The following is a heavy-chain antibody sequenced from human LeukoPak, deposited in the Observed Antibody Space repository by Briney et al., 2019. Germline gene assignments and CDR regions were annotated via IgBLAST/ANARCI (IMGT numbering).Heavy chain of an antibody. CDR1: GFTFSSYA. CDR3: AIPGGGYSTGFDY. V-gene: IGHV3-30-3*01. J-gene: IGHJ4*02. Sequence: GGSLRLSCAASGFTFSSYAMHWDRQAPGKGLEWVAVISYDGSNKYYADSVKGRFTISRDNSKNTLYLQMNSLRAEDTAVYYCAIPGGGYSTGFDYWGQGTLVTVSS. D-gene: IGHD6-13*01. CDR2: ISYDGSNK.